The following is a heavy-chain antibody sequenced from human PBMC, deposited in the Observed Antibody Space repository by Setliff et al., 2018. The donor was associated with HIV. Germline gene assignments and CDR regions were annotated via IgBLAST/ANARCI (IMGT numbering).Heavy chain of an antibody. J-gene: IGHJ4*02. Sequence: SETLSLTCTVSGGSIISGDHYWSWIRQPPGKGLEWIDYIYYSGSTYYNPSLKSRVTISVDTPKNQFSVKLSSATAADTAVYYCAREATYYYDGSGYYYFDYWGRGTLVTVSS. CDR3: AREATYYYDGSGYYYFDY. V-gene: IGHV4-30-4*08. D-gene: IGHD3-22*01. CDR1: GGSIISGDHY. CDR2: IYYSGST.